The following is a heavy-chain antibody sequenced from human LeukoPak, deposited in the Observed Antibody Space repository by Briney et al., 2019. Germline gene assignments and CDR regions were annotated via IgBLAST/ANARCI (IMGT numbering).Heavy chain of an antibody. CDR3: TTVTHFYL. V-gene: IGHV3-15*01. Sequence: GGSLRLSCATPGFTFSGAWLSWVRQVPGKGLEWIGRIKSDGATDYAAPVRGRFTISRDVSRATLYLEMNSLKTEDTAIYYCTTVTHFYLGGQGTLVTVSS. J-gene: IGHJ4*02. D-gene: IGHD2-15*01. CDR1: GFTFSGAW. CDR2: IKSDGAT.